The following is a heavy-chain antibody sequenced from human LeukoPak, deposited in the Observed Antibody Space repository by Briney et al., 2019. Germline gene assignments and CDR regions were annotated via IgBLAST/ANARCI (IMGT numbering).Heavy chain of an antibody. Sequence: GGSLRLSCAASGFKFSSYSMKWVRQAPGKGLEWVSFISSSSSYINYADSLKGRFTISRDNAKNSLYLQMNSLRAEDTAVYYCARGTMFPYYFDYWGQGTLVTVSS. D-gene: IGHD3-10*02. CDR2: ISSSSSYI. CDR1: GFKFSSYS. J-gene: IGHJ4*02. V-gene: IGHV3-21*01. CDR3: ARGTMFPYYFDY.